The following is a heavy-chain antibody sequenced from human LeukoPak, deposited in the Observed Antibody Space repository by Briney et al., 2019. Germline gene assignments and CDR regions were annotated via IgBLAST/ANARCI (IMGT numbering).Heavy chain of an antibody. J-gene: IGHJ4*02. Sequence: ASVKVSCKASGYTFTSHYMHWVRQAPGQGLEWMGIINPSGGSTSYAQKFQGRVTMTRDTSTSTVYMELSSLRSEDTAVYYCATAGGAHYYGDYSIDYWGQGTLVTVSS. CDR3: ATAGGAHYYGDYSIDY. D-gene: IGHD4-17*01. CDR1: GYTFTSHY. V-gene: IGHV1-46*01. CDR2: INPSGGST.